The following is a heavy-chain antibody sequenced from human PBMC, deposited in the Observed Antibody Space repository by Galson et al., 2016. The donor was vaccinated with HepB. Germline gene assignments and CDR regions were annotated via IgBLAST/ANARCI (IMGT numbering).Heavy chain of an antibody. CDR1: GFIFDNYA. CDR3: TRDRPWEVYYYGMDV. D-gene: IGHD1-26*01. V-gene: IGHV3-49*04. Sequence: SLRLSCATSGFIFDNYAMSWVRQAPGKGLEWVGFIRSRPYGGTTDYSASVRGRFTISRDDSKSIAYLQINSLKTEDTAVYYCTRDRPWEVYYYGMDVWGQGTAVTVSS. J-gene: IGHJ6*02. CDR2: IRSRPYGGTT.